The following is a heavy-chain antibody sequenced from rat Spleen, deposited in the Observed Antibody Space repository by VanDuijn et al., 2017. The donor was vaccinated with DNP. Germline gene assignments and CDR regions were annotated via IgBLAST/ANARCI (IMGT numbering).Heavy chain of an antibody. J-gene: IGHJ3*01. Sequence: EVQLVESGGGLVQPGRSLKFSCAASGFTFSDYDMAWVLQAPTKGLEWVASISSTGVVTYYRDSVKGPSTVSRDNRKSILYLQMDSLRSEDTATYYCARGTSGFAYWGQGTLVTVSS. D-gene: IGHD3-2*01. CDR3: ARGTSGFAY. CDR2: ISSTGVVT. V-gene: IGHV5-25*01. CDR1: GFTFSDYD.